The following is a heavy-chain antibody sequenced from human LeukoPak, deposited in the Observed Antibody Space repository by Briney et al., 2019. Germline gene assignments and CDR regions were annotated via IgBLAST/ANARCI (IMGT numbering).Heavy chain of an antibody. D-gene: IGHD4-4*01. J-gene: IGHJ4*02. Sequence: GALRLSCAASGFTFSSYAMSWVRQAPGKGLEWVSAISGSGGSTYYADSVKGRFTISRDNSKNTLYLQMNSLRAEDTAVYYCALRSGTVTTAYWGQGTLVTVSS. CDR3: ALRSGTVTTAY. CDR1: GFTFSSYA. CDR2: ISGSGGST. V-gene: IGHV3-23*01.